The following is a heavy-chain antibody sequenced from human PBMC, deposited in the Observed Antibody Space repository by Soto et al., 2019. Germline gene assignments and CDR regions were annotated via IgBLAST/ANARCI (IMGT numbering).Heavy chain of an antibody. J-gene: IGHJ3*02. D-gene: IGHD3-10*01. CDR1: GGSISSGGYS. CDR2: IYHSGST. Sequence: SETLSLTCAVSGGSISSGGYSWSWIRQPPGKGLEWIGYIYHSGSTYYNPSLKSRVTISVDMSKNQFSLKLSSVTAADTAVYYCARRWGGTFDIWGQGTMVTVSS. CDR3: ARRWGGTFDI. V-gene: IGHV4-30-2*01.